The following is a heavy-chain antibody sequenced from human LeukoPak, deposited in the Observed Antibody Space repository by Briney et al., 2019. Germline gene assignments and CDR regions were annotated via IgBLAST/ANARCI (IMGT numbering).Heavy chain of an antibody. CDR3: ARDAGLAYCGGDCYSPNNWFDP. CDR1: GYTFTGYY. V-gene: IGHV1-2*02. D-gene: IGHD2-21*02. J-gene: IGHJ5*02. CDR2: INPNSGGT. Sequence: ASVKVSCKASGYTFTGYYMHWVRQAPGQGLEWMGWINPNSGGTNYAQKFQGRATMTRDTSISTAYMELSRLRSDDTAVYYCARDAGLAYCGGDCYSPNNWFDPWGQGTLVTVSS.